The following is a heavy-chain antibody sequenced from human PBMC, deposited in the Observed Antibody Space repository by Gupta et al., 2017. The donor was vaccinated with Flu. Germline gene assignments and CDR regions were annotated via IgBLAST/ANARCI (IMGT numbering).Heavy chain of an antibody. V-gene: IGHV3-23*01. J-gene: IGHJ4*02. CDR1: GFTFSSYA. D-gene: IGHD3-22*01. Sequence: EVQLLESGGGLVQPGGSLRLSCAASGFTFSSYAMSWVRQAPGKGLEWVSAISGSGGSTYYADSVKGRFTISRDNSKNTLYLQMNSLRAEDTAVYYCAKSPKSDSSGYPYFDYWGQGTLVTVSS. CDR2: ISGSGGST. CDR3: AKSPKSDSSGYPYFDY.